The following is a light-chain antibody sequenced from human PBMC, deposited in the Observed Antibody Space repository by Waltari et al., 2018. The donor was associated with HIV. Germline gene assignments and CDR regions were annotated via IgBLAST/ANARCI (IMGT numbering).Light chain of an antibody. Sequence: QSALTQPRSVSGSPGQSVTISCTGTSSDVGGYNYVSWYQQHPGKAPKLMIYDVSKRPPGVPDRFSCSKSGNTASLSISGLQAEDEADYYCCSYAGIYGVVFGGGTKLTVL. J-gene: IGLJ2*01. CDR2: DVS. CDR3: CSYAGIYGVV. CDR1: SSDVGGYNY. V-gene: IGLV2-11*01.